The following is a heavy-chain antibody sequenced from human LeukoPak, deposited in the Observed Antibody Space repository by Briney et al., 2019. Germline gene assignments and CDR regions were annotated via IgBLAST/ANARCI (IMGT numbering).Heavy chain of an antibody. D-gene: IGHD5-12*01. J-gene: IGHJ4*02. CDR2: ISSSSSYM. CDR3: ARATRGYDYRYFDY. CDR1: GFTFSSYS. Sequence: GGSLRLSCAASGFTFSSYSMNWVRQAPGKGLEWVSSISSSSSYMYYADSVKGRFTISRDNAKNSLYLQMNSLRAEDTAVYYCARATRGYDYRYFDYWGQGTLVTVSS. V-gene: IGHV3-21*01.